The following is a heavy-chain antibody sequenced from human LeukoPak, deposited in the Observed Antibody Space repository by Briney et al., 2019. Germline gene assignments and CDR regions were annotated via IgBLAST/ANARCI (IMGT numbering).Heavy chain of an antibody. V-gene: IGHV1-2*02. CDR1: GYTFTGYY. CDR3: ARDPRPRGYCSGGSCYFETNWFDP. J-gene: IGHJ5*02. Sequence: GASVKVSCKASGYTFTGYYMHAVRQAPGHRLEWMGWINPNSGGTNYAQKFQGRVTMPRDTSISTAYMELRRLRSDDTAVYYCARDPRPRGYCSGGSCYFETNWFDPWGQGTLVTVSS. D-gene: IGHD2-15*01. CDR2: INPNSGGT.